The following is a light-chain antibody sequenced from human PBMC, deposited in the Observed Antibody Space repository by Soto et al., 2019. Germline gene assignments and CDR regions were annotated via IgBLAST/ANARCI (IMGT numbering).Light chain of an antibody. Sequence: EIVLTQSPATLSLSPGERAHLPCRASQSVSTYLAWYQQKPGQAPRLFIYDASNRATGIPARFSGSGSGTDLTLTISSLEPEDFAVYYCQQRSKWPITFGQGTRLEI. V-gene: IGKV3-11*01. CDR1: QSVSTY. J-gene: IGKJ5*01. CDR2: DAS. CDR3: QQRSKWPIT.